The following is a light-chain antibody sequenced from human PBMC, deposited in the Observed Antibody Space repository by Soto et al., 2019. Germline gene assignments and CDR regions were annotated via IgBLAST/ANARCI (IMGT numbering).Light chain of an antibody. Sequence: EIVLTQSPGTLSLSPGERATLSCRASQSVSTNLAWYQQKPGQAPRLLIYDASNRATGIPARFSGSGSGTDFTLTISRLEPEDSAVYYCQHYGGSWTFGRGTKVDI. CDR2: DAS. CDR1: QSVSTN. CDR3: QHYGGSWT. J-gene: IGKJ1*01. V-gene: IGKV3-20*01.